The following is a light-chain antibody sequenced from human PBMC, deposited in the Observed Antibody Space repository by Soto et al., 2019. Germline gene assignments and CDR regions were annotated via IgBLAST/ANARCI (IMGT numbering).Light chain of an antibody. CDR3: QQYDKWPPT. CDR1: QSVSRI. Sequence: EIVLTQSPATLSLSPGEIATLSCRASQSVSRILAWYQQKPGQAPRLLIYGASTRATGIPVRFSGSGSGTEFTLTISSLQSEDFAVYYCQQYDKWPPTFGQGTKVDIK. V-gene: IGKV3-15*01. CDR2: GAS. J-gene: IGKJ1*01.